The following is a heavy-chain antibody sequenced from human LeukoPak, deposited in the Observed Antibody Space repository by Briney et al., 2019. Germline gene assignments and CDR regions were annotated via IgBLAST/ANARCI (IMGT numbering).Heavy chain of an antibody. V-gene: IGHV4-38-2*01. CDR1: GSSLSSGYY. Sequence: PSETLPLTCAVSGSSLSSGYYWGWIRQPPGTGLEWIGTIYHSGSTYYNPSLKSRVTISVDTSKNQFSLNLSSVTAADTAVYYCASYSSSWHAFDIWGQGTMVTVSS. CDR2: IYHSGST. D-gene: IGHD6-13*01. J-gene: IGHJ3*02. CDR3: ASYSSSWHAFDI.